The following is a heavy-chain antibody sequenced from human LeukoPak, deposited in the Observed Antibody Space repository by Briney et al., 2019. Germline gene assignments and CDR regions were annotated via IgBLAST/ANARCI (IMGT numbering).Heavy chain of an antibody. CDR3: ARDSSDRGAFDI. V-gene: IGHV1-69*13. D-gene: IGHD3-22*01. CDR1: GGTFNNYA. Sequence: SVKVSCKASGGTFNNYAINWVRQAPGQGLAWMGGIIPIFGTANYAQKFQGRVTITADESTSTAYMELSSLRSEDTAVYYCARDSSDRGAFDIWGQGTMVTVSS. J-gene: IGHJ3*02. CDR2: IIPIFGTA.